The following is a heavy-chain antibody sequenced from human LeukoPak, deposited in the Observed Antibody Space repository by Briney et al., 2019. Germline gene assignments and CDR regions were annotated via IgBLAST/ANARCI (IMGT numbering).Heavy chain of an antibody. CDR1: GFTFSSYA. CDR3: ARDKGVIGSSSPGWFDP. D-gene: IGHD6-6*01. V-gene: IGHV3-30-3*01. J-gene: IGHJ5*02. Sequence: PGESLRLSCAASGFTFSSYAMHWVRQAPGKGLEWVAVISYDGSNKYYADSVKGRFTISRDNSKNTLYLQMNSLRAEDTAVYYCARDKGVIGSSSPGWFDPWGQGTLVTVSS. CDR2: ISYDGSNK.